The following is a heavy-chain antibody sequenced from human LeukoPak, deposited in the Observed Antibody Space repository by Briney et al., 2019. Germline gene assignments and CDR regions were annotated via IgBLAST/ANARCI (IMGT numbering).Heavy chain of an antibody. V-gene: IGHV4-38-2*02. D-gene: IGHD3-16*01. J-gene: IGHJ4*02. CDR3: ARDSSGGSADY. Sequence: SETLSLTCTVSGGSISSGYYWGWIRQPPGKGLEWIGSIYHSGSTYYNPSLKSRVTISVGTSKNQFSLKLSSVTAADTAVYYCARDSSGGSADYWGQGTLVTVSS. CDR2: IYHSGST. CDR1: GGSISSGYY.